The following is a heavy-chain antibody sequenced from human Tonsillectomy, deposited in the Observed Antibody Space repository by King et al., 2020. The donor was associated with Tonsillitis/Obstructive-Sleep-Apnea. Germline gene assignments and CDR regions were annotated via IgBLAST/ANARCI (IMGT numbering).Heavy chain of an antibody. CDR3: ARVNVGGYCSGGSCYQTFDY. CDR1: GFTVSSNY. J-gene: IGHJ4*02. V-gene: IGHV3-53*01. CDR2: IYSGGST. Sequence: DVQLVESGGGLIQPGGSLRLSCAASGFTVSSNYMSWVRQAPGKGLEWVSVIYSGGSTYYADPVKGRFTISRDNSKNTLYLQMNSLRAEDTAVYYCARVNVGGYCSGGSCYQTFDYWGQGTLVTVSS. D-gene: IGHD2-15*01.